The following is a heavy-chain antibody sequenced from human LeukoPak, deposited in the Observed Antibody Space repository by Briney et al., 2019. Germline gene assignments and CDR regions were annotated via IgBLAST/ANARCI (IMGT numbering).Heavy chain of an antibody. J-gene: IGHJ4*02. CDR3: ARGTAAAGTFDY. D-gene: IGHD6-13*01. CDR2: IYHSGST. Sequence: SETLSLTCTVSGGSISSGGYYWSWIRQPPGKGLEWIGYIYHSGSTYYNPSLKSRVTISVDRSKNQFSLKLSSVTAADTAVYYCARGTAAAGTFDYWGQGTLVTVSS. V-gene: IGHV4-30-2*01. CDR1: GGSISSGGYY.